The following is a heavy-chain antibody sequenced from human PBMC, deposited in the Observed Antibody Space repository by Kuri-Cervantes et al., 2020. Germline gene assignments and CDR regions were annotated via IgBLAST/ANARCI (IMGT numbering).Heavy chain of an antibody. CDR2: ISAYNGNT. CDR3: ASLLSGAAAGTTVFDY. J-gene: IGHJ4*02. Sequence: ASVKVSCKASGYTFTSYGISWVRRAPGQGLEWMGWISAYNGNTNYAQKLQGRVTMTTDTSTSTAYMELRSLRSEDTAVYYCASLLSGAAAGTTVFDYWGQGTLVTVSS. D-gene: IGHD6-13*01. CDR1: GYTFTSYG. V-gene: IGHV1-18*01.